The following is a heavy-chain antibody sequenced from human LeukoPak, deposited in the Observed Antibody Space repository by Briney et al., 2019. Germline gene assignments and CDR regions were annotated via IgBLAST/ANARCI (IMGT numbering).Heavy chain of an antibody. D-gene: IGHD2-21*02. CDR3: ARDTSTDFPFDY. CDR1: GFTFSDYY. J-gene: IGHJ4*02. Sequence: PGGCLRLSCAASGFTFSDYYMSWIRQAPGKGLEWISYISSSSSYTNYADSVKGRFTISRDNAKNSLYLQMNSLRAEDTAVYYCARDTSTDFPFDYWGQGTLVTVSS. CDR2: ISSSSSYT. V-gene: IGHV3-11*06.